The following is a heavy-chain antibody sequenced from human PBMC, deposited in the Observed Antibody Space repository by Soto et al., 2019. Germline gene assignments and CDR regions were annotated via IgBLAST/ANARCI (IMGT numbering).Heavy chain of an antibody. Sequence: QLQLQESGPGLVKPSETLSLTCTVSGGSISSSSYYWGWIRQPPGKGLEWIGSIYYSGSTYYNPSLKSRVTISVDTSKNQFSLKLSSVTAADTAVYYCATWAPDVLRFLEWFQWIPGGFDYWGQGTLVTVSS. J-gene: IGHJ4*02. D-gene: IGHD3-3*01. CDR3: ATWAPDVLRFLEWFQWIPGGFDY. V-gene: IGHV4-39*01. CDR2: IYYSGST. CDR1: GGSISSSSYY.